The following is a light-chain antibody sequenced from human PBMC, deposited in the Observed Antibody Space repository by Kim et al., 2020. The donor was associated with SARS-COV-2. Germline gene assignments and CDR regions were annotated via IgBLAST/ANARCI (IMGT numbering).Light chain of an antibody. Sequence: ASVGDRVTITCRAGQNIGSQLAWFQQMSGRAPKSLIYAASSLQSGVPSRFSGSGSGTDFTLTINSLQPEDFATYYCQQYHSYPLTFGPGTKVDIK. J-gene: IGKJ3*01. V-gene: IGKV1-16*01. CDR3: QQYHSYPLT. CDR1: QNIGSQ. CDR2: AAS.